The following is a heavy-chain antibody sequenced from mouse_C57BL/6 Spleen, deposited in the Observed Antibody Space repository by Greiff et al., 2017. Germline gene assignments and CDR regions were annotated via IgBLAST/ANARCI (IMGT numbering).Heavy chain of an antibody. D-gene: IGHD2-12*01. CDR2: ISSGGSYT. CDR1: GFTFSSYG. CDR3: ARHADYNYAMDY. Sequence: DVMLVESGGDLVKPGGSLKLSCAASGFTFSSYGMSWVRQTPDKRLEWVATISSGGSYTYYPDSVKGRFTISRDNAKNTLYLQMSSLKSEDTAMYYCARHADYNYAMDYWGQGTSVTVSS. V-gene: IGHV5-6*02. J-gene: IGHJ4*01.